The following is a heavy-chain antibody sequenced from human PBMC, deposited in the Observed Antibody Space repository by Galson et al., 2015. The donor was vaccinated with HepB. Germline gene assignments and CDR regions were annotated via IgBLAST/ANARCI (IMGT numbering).Heavy chain of an antibody. V-gene: IGHV3-15*01. J-gene: IGHJ4*02. CDR2: IKTKTDGGTI. D-gene: IGHD3-16*02. CDR3: TTDRIMITFGGVVARERFDY. CDR1: GFTFSNAW. Sequence: SLRLSCAASGFTFSNAWMSWVRQAPGKGLEWVGRIKTKTDGGTIDYAAPVKGRFAISRDDSKNTLYLQMNRLKTEDTAMYYCTTDRIMITFGGVVARERFDYWGQGTLVTVSS.